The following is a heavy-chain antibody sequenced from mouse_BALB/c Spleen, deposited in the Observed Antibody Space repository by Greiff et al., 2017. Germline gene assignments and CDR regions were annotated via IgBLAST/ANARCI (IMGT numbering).Heavy chain of an antibody. CDR1: GFTFTDYY. J-gene: IGHJ4*01. V-gene: IGHV7-3*02. D-gene: IGHD2-2*01. CDR3: ARAGYGYGYAMDY. CDR2: IRNKANGYTT. Sequence: EVMLVESGGGLVQPGGSLRLSCATSGFTFTDYYMSWVRQPPGKALEWLGFIRNKANGYTTEYSASVKGRFTISRDNSQSILYLQMNTLRAEDSATYYCARAGYGYGYAMDYWGQGTSVTVSS.